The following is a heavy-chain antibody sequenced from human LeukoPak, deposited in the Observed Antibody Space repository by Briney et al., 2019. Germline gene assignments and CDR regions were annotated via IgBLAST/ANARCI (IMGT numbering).Heavy chain of an antibody. Sequence: PSETLSLTCTVSGGSISSYYWSWIRQPPGKGLEWIGYIYYSGSTNYNPSLKSRVTISVDTSKNQFSLELSSVTAADTAVYYCARADLRIYYFDYWGQGTLVTVSS. V-gene: IGHV4-59*01. CDR3: ARADLRIYYFDY. CDR2: IYYSGST. CDR1: GGSISSYY. D-gene: IGHD3-3*01. J-gene: IGHJ4*02.